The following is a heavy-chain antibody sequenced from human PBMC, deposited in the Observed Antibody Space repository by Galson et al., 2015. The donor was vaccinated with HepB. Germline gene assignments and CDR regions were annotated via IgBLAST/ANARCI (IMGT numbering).Heavy chain of an antibody. CDR2: MSDNGDDT. CDR3: ATRSGASGWYSYFQH. CDR1: GFTFSSYA. J-gene: IGHJ1*01. D-gene: IGHD6-19*01. Sequence: SLRLSCAASGFTFSSYAIMWVRQAPGKGLEWVSGMSDNGDDTFYADSVKGRSTISRDISKNTVYLQMNSLRVEDTAVYYCATRSGASGWYSYFQHWGQGTLVIVSS. V-gene: IGHV3-23*01.